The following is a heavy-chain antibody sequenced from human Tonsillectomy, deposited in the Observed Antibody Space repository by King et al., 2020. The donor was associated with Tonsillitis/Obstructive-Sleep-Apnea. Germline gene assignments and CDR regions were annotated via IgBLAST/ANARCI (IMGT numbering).Heavy chain of an antibody. CDR1: GGSISSYC. V-gene: IGHV4-59*01. D-gene: IGHD6-19*01. CDR2: IYYSGST. CDR3: ARAVYSNGRPYYHYGMDV. J-gene: IGHJ6*02. Sequence: VQLQESGPGLVKPSETLSLTCTVSGGSISSYCWSWIRQPPGKGLEWIGYIYYSGSTNYNPSLKSRVTISVDTSKNQFSLKLSSVTAADTAVYYCARAVYSNGRPYYHYGMDVWGQGTTVTVSS.